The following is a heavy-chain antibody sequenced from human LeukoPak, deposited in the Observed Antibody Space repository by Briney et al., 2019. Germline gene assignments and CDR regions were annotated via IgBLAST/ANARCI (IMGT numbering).Heavy chain of an antibody. V-gene: IGHV3-23*01. CDR1: GFSFSSYA. D-gene: IGHD5-12*01. J-gene: IGHJ3*02. CDR2: VSGSGDNT. CDR3: TEKHHVFRTPGYPLWAFES. Sequence: PGGSLRLSCAASGFSFSSYAMSWVRQAPGKGLEWVSVVSGSGDNTYYADSVKGRFTVSRDNSKNTLYLQMDNPRAEDTAVYYCTEKHHVFRTPGYPLWAFESWGQGAVVPVST.